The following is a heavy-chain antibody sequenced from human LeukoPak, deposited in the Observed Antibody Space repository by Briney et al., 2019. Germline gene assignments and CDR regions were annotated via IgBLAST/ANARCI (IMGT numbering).Heavy chain of an antibody. V-gene: IGHV4-59*08. CDR1: GDSINSVY. D-gene: IGHD5-24*01. Sequence: PSETLSLTSIVPGDSINSVYWSWIRQSPGRGLEWIGYINYNGTIDYNPSLKSRLTISVDTSKNFVFLKLRSVTAADTAVYYCARLDCFGDTCYNYGGLGTYVTVSS. CDR3: ARLDCFGDTCYNY. J-gene: IGHJ4*02. CDR2: INYNGTI.